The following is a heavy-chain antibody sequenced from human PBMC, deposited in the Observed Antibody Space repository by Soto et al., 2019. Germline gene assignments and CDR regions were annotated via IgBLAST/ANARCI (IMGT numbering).Heavy chain of an antibody. J-gene: IGHJ4*02. CDR2: ISGSGGST. CDR1: GFTFSSYA. CDR3: AKFYDSSGYYYLDY. D-gene: IGHD3-22*01. Sequence: VGSLRLSCAASGFTFSSYAMSWVRQAPGKGLEWVSAISGSGGSTYYADSVKGRFTISRDNSKNTLYLQMNSLRAEDTAVYYCAKFYDSSGYYYLDYWGQGTLVTVSS. V-gene: IGHV3-23*01.